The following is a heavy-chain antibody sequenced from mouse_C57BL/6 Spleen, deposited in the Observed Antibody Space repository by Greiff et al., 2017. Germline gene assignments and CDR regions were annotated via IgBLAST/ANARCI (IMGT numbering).Heavy chain of an antibody. CDR2: IDSETGGT. Sequence: QVQLQQSGAELVRPGASVTLSCKASGYTFTDYEMHWVKQTPVNGLEWIGAIDSETGGTASKQTFKGKAILTADKASSTAYRELRSLTSEDSAVYYCTRKAYYFDYWGQGTTLTGSS. CDR1: GYTFTDYE. J-gene: IGHJ2*01. CDR3: TRKAYYFDY. V-gene: IGHV1-15*01.